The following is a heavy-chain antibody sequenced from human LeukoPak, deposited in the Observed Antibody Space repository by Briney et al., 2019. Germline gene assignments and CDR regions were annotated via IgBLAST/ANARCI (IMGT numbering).Heavy chain of an antibody. D-gene: IGHD3-3*01. CDR3: ARLPLGITIFGVVDAFDI. CDR1: GYTFTGYY. Sequence: ASVKVSCKASGYTFTGYYMHWVRQAPGQGLEWMGWINPNSGGTNYAQKFQGRVTMTRDTSISTAYMELGRLRSDDTAVYYCARLPLGITIFGVVDAFDIWGQGTMVTVSS. CDR2: INPNSGGT. J-gene: IGHJ3*02. V-gene: IGHV1-2*02.